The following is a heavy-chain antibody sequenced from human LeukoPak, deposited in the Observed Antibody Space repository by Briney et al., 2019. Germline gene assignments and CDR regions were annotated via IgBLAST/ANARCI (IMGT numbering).Heavy chain of an antibody. Sequence: LRLSCAASGFTFSSYAMTWIRQHPGKGLEWFGYIYYSGGTYYNPSPKSRVTISVDTSTTQFSLKLSSVTAADTAVYYCARGTQSGYFDLWGRGTLVTVSS. J-gene: IGHJ2*01. CDR3: ARGTQSGYFDL. V-gene: IGHV4-31*02. CDR1: GFTFSSYA. CDR2: IYYSGGT.